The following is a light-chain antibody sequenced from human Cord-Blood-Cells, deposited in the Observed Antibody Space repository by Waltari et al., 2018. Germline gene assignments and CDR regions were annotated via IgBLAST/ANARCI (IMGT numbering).Light chain of an antibody. Sequence: EIVLTQSPGTLSLSPGERATLSCRASQSVSSSYLAWYLQKPGQAPRLLIYGASSRATGIPDRFSGSGSGTDFTLTISRLEPEDFAVYYCQQYGSSPTFGGGTKVEIK. CDR2: GAS. CDR1: QSVSSSY. CDR3: QQYGSSPT. J-gene: IGKJ4*01. V-gene: IGKV3-20*01.